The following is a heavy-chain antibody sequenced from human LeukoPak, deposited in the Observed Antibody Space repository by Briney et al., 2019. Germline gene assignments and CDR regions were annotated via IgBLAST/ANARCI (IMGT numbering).Heavy chain of an antibody. CDR1: GFTFSSYS. CDR2: ISSGGATI. D-gene: IGHD2-15*01. V-gene: IGHV3-48*02. CDR3: ARGGLIVPGAKAFCRGLNCYSARTPKKDAFDM. Sequence: TGGSLRLSCAASGFTFSSYSMNWVRQAPGKGLEWLSYISSGGATIYYADSVKGRFTVSRDNVENSMYLQMNTLRDDDTAVYYCARGGLIVPGAKAFCRGLNCYSARTPKKDAFDMWGRGTLVTVSS. J-gene: IGHJ3*02.